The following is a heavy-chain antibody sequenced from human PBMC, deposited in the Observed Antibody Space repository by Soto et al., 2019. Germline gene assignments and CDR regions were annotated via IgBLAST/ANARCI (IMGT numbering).Heavy chain of an antibody. D-gene: IGHD6-13*01. V-gene: IGHV4-4*02. CDR3: ARYSALSGTYYFDY. Sequence: QVQLQESGPGLVKPSGTLSLTCDVSGASISSVYWWSWVRQSPGKGLEWIGEISQRGSANYRPSLKRRVPMSLDTSKNQFSLRLTSVTAADTAVYYCARYSALSGTYYFDYWGQGTLVTVSS. J-gene: IGHJ4*02. CDR2: ISQRGSA. CDR1: GASISSVYW.